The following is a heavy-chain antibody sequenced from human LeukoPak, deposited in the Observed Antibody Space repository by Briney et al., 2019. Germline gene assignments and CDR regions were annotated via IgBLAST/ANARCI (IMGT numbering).Heavy chain of an antibody. V-gene: IGHV3-23*01. J-gene: IGHJ4*02. CDR1: GFTFSSYG. D-gene: IGHD6-19*01. CDR2: ISGSGGST. CDR3: ARSVRRAVAGISDY. Sequence: GGTLRLSCAASGFTFSSYGMSWVRQAPGKGLEWVSAISGSGGSTYYADSVKGRFTISRDNSKNTLYLQMNSLRAEDTAVYYCARSVRRAVAGISDYWGQGTLVTVSS.